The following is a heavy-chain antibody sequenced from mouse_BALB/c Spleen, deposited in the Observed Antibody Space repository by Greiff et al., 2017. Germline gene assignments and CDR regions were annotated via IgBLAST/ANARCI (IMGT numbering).Heavy chain of an antibody. Sequence: QVQLQQSGPGLVAPSQSLSITCTVSGFSLTSYGVHWVRQPPGKGLEWLGVIWAGGSTNYNSALMSRLSISKDNSKSQVFLKMNSLQTDDTAMYYCARNYGSSFYYAMDYWGQGTSVTVSS. J-gene: IGHJ4*01. CDR3: ARNYGSSFYYAMDY. CDR2: IWAGGST. CDR1: GFSLTSYG. D-gene: IGHD1-1*01. V-gene: IGHV2-9*02.